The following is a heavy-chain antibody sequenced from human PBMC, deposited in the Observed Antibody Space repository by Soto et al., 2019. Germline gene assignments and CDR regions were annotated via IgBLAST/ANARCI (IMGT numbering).Heavy chain of an antibody. V-gene: IGHV4-4*07. D-gene: IGHD1-1*01. J-gene: IGHJ5*02. CDR2: IYATGTT. CDR3: VRDGTKTLRDWFDP. Sequence: SETLSLXXTXXXXXXXXXXXXWIRKSAGKGRGWIGSIYATGTTDYNPSLKSRVMLAVDTSKKQFSLKVRSVTAADSVLYYCVRDGTKTLRDWFDPWGQGISVTVS. CDR1: XXXXXXXX.